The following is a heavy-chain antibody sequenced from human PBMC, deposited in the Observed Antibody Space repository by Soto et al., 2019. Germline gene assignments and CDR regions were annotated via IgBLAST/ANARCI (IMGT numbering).Heavy chain of an antibody. Sequence: EVQLLESGGGLVQPGGSLRLSCVASGFTFSNYAMSWVRQAPGKGLEWVSVISGGGGNTDYADSVKGRFTISRDNSQNTLYVQLNSLRAEDTAVYYCASPSILAAGTYWGQGTLVTVSS. J-gene: IGHJ1*01. CDR1: GFTFSNYA. D-gene: IGHD6-13*01. CDR2: ISGGGGNT. CDR3: ASPSILAAGTY. V-gene: IGHV3-23*01.